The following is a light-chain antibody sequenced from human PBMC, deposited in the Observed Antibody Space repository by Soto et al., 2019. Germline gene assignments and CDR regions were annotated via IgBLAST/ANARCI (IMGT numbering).Light chain of an antibody. CDR2: EGN. CDR1: SGDVDSHY. V-gene: IGLV2-14*03. J-gene: IGLJ2*01. CDR3: SSHTPNITL. Sequence: QSALTQPASVSGSPGQSITISCTGTSGDVDSHYVAWYQQHPNKAPTVLIYEGNNRPSGGYDRFSGSKSGNTASLTISGLQAEDEADYYCSSHTPNITLFGGGTKLTVL.